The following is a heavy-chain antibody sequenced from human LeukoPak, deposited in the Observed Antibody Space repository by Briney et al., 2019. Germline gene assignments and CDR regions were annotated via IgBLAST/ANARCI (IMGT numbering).Heavy chain of an antibody. Sequence: SETLSLTCAVYGGSFSGYYWSWIRQPPGKGLEWIGEVNHSGSINYNPSLKSRLTISVDTSKNQFSLKVSSVTAADTAMYYCARARIDICSGGSCNLVHDYYYYMDVWGKGTTVTVSS. V-gene: IGHV4-34*01. CDR2: VNHSGSI. D-gene: IGHD2-15*01. CDR3: ARARIDICSGGSCNLVHDYYYYMDV. J-gene: IGHJ6*03. CDR1: GGSFSGYY.